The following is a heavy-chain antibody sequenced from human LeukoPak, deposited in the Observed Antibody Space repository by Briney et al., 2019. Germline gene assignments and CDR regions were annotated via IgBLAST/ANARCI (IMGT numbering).Heavy chain of an antibody. CDR2: IWYDGSNK. CDR3: AKDRDYGGQNPDF. D-gene: IGHD4-23*01. CDR1: GFTFSSYG. V-gene: IGHV3-33*06. Sequence: GGSLRLSCAASGFTFSSYGMHWVRQAPGKGLEWVAVIWYDGSNKYYADSVKGRFTISRDNSKNTLYLQMSSLRAEDSALYYCAKDRDYGGQNPDFWGQGTLVTVSS. J-gene: IGHJ4*02.